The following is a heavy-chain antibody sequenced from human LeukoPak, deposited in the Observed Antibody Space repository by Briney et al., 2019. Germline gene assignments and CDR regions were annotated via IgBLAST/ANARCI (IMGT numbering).Heavy chain of an antibody. CDR1: GFTFDDYT. D-gene: IGHD6-19*01. CDR3: AKVSSSGSYYYYYMDV. V-gene: IGHV3-43*01. Sequence: GGSLRLSCSASGFTFDDYTMHWVRQAPGKGLEWVSLISWDGGSTYCADSVKGRFTISRDNSKNSLYLQMNSLRTEDTALYYCAKVSSSGSYYYYYMDVWGKGTTVTVSS. J-gene: IGHJ6*03. CDR2: ISWDGGST.